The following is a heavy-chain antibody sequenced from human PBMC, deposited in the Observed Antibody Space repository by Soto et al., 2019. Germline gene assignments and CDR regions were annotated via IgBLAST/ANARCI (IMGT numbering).Heavy chain of an antibody. D-gene: IGHD2-15*01. J-gene: IGHJ6*03. CDR3: TRGTGGYWSGGSCYRRYYYYYYMDV. V-gene: IGHV3-7*01. CDR1: GFTFSSYW. CDR2: IKQDGSEK. Sequence: EVQLVESGGGLVQPGGSLRLSCAASGFTFSSYWMSWVRQAPGKGLEWVANIKQDGSEKYYVDSVKGRFTVSRDNAKHYLDQKMTSLRAEDTDVYYRTRGTGGYWSGGSCYRRYYYYYYMDVCGKGTTVTVSS.